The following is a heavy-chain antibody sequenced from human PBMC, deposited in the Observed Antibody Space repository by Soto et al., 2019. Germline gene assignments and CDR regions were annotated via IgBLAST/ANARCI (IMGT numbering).Heavy chain of an antibody. V-gene: IGHV3-74*01. CDR3: ARVAIGSYYFEY. CDR2: INPDGSTT. D-gene: IGHD3-10*01. J-gene: IGHJ4*02. Sequence: EVQLVESGGRLVQPGGSLRLSCAASGFTFNSYWMHWVRQAPGKGLVWVSRINPDGSTTSYADSVKGRFTISRDSAKDTLYLQKNSLRAEDTAVYYCARVAIGSYYFEYWGQGTLVTVSS. CDR1: GFTFNSYW.